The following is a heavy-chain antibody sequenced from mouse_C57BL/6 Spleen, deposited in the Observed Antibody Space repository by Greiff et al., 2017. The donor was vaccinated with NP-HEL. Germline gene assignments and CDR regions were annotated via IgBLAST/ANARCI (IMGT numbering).Heavy chain of an antibody. Sequence: QVQLQQPGAELVKPGASVKMSCKASGYTFTSYWITWVKQRPGQGLEWIGDIYPGSGSTNYNEKFKSKATLTVDTSSSTADMQLSSLTSEDAAVYYCARDDGYFDCWGKGTTLTVSS. CDR1: GYTFTSYW. J-gene: IGHJ2*01. V-gene: IGHV1-55*01. CDR3: ARDDGYFDC. CDR2: IYPGSGST. D-gene: IGHD2-3*01.